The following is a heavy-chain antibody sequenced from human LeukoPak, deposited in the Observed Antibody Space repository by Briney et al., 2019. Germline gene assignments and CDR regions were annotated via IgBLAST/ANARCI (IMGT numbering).Heavy chain of an antibody. CDR3: VRVLSGSWDWFDP. V-gene: IGHV3-74*01. J-gene: IGHJ5*02. Sequence: GESLRLSRAASGFTFSRYWIHWVRQAPGKGLEWVSRINPDGSTTTYADSVKGRFTISRDNAKNTVYLQMNSLRAEDTALYHCVRVLSGSWDWFDPWGQGTLVTVSS. D-gene: IGHD3-22*01. CDR2: INPDGSTT. CDR1: GFTFSRYW.